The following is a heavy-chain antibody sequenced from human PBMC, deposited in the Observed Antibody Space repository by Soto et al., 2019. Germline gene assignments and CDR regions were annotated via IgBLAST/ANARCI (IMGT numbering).Heavy chain of an antibody. J-gene: IGHJ4*02. CDR1: GFTFSNAW. Sequence: GGSLRLSCAASGFTFSNAWMSWVRQAPGKGLEWVDRIKSKTDGGTTDYAAPVKGRFTISRDDSKNTLYLQMNSLKTEDTAVYYCTTQTGDLLFDYWGQGTLVTVSS. CDR3: TTQTGDLLFDY. CDR2: IKSKTDGGTT. V-gene: IGHV3-15*01. D-gene: IGHD7-27*01.